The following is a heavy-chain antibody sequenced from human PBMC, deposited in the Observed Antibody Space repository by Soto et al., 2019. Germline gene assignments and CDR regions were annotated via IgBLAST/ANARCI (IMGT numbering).Heavy chain of an antibody. V-gene: IGHV1-18*04. CDR1: GTTYG. Sequence: QVQLVQSGGEVKKPGASVKVSCKAVGTTYGTSWVRQAPGQGLEWMGWSSFYNGKKNNAPKLQGRITLTTDTSTGTAYMELRSLRSDDTAVYFCATDERDDCSSINCHYFDHWGQGALVTVSS. CDR3: ATDERDDCSSINCHYFDH. D-gene: IGHD2-2*01. J-gene: IGHJ4*02. CDR2: SSFYNGKK.